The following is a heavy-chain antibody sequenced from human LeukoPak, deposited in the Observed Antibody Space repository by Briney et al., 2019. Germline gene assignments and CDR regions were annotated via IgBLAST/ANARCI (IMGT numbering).Heavy chain of an antibody. CDR2: ISSSSSYI. J-gene: IGHJ3*02. CDR1: GFTFSSYS. V-gene: IGHV3-21*04. CDR3: AKDFGSGAPEDAFDI. Sequence: GGSLRLSCAAPGFTFSSYSMNWVRQAPGKGLEWVSSISSSSSYIYYADSVKGRFTISRDNAKNSLYLQMNSLRAEDTALYYCAKDFGSGAPEDAFDIWGQGTMVTVS. D-gene: IGHD3-10*01.